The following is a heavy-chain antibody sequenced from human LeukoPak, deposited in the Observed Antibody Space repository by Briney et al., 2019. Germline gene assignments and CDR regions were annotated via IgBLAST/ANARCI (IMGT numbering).Heavy chain of an antibody. Sequence: PGGSLRLSCAASGFTFSSYSMNWVRQAPGKGLEWVSSISSSSSYIYYADSVKGRFTISRDNAKNSLYLQMNSLRAEDTAVYYCARDHEAAASGMDVWGKGTTVTVSS. CDR3: ARDHEAAASGMDV. D-gene: IGHD6-13*01. V-gene: IGHV3-21*01. J-gene: IGHJ6*04. CDR2: ISSSSSYI. CDR1: GFTFSSYS.